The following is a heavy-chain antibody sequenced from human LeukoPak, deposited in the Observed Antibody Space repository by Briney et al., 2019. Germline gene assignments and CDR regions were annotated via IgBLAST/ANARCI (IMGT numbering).Heavy chain of an antibody. Sequence: ASVKVSCKASGYTFTSYGISWVRQAPGQGLEWIGDIIPIFDTANYAQKFQGRVTITADESATTSYMELSSLRSEDTAVYYCARDLGRKRRALYYYDDSSPAYYFDSWGQGILVAVSS. V-gene: IGHV1-69*13. D-gene: IGHD3-22*01. CDR1: GYTFTSYG. CDR3: ARDLGRKRRALYYYDDSSPAYYFDS. CDR2: IIPIFDTA. J-gene: IGHJ4*02.